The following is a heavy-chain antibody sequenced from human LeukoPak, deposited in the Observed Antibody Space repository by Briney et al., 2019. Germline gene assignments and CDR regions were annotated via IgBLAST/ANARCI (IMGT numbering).Heavy chain of an antibody. Sequence: GGSLRLSCAASGFTFSSYAMHWVRQAPGKGLEWVAVISYDGSNKYYADSVKGRFTISRDNSKNTLYLQMNSLRAEDTAVYYCAKISAMIVVVRFDYWGQGTLVTVSS. CDR1: GFTFSSYA. D-gene: IGHD3-22*01. J-gene: IGHJ4*02. CDR3: AKISAMIVVVRFDY. CDR2: ISYDGSNK. V-gene: IGHV3-30*04.